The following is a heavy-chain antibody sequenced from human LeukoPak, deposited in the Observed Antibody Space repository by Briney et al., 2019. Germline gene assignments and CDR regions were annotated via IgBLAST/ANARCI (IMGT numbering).Heavy chain of an antibody. CDR1: GFTFSSYE. Sequence: RPGGSLRLSCAASGFTFSSYEMNWVRQAPGKGLEWVSYISSSGSTIYYADSVKGRFTISRDNAKNSLYLQMNSLRAEDTALYYCAKGGYYDLDAFDIWGQGTMVTVSS. CDR3: AKGGYYDLDAFDI. V-gene: IGHV3-48*03. J-gene: IGHJ3*02. CDR2: ISSSGSTI. D-gene: IGHD1-26*01.